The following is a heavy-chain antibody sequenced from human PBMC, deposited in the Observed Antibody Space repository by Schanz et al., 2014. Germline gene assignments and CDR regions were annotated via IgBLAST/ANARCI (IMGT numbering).Heavy chain of an antibody. CDR3: ARFRESANFGDEETGSLNYFDS. CDR1: GGSFSAYH. D-gene: IGHD4-17*01. J-gene: IGHJ4*02. CDR2: ISHDGTT. Sequence: QVQLQQWGAGLLKPSETLSLICVINGGSFSAYHWSWLRQSPGKGPEWIGEISHDGTTNYNPSLKSRVTISLDKSKNQFSMKLKSVTAADTAVYFCARFRESANFGDEETGSLNYFDSWGQGAL. V-gene: IGHV4-34*02.